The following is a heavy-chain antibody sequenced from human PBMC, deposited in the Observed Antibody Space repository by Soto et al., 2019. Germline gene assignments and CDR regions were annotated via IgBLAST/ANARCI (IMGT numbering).Heavy chain of an antibody. CDR2: ISSSSSVI. Sequence: PGGGGRLSCSTSGFILSDCAMNWVRQAPGEGLEWVSYISSSSSVIDYADSVKCRFPASRHNARKSLYIQLNRLKAEDTAVYYCARDLPWGSNWYYYMEVCRKGTRVRVSS. V-gene: IGHV3-48*04. J-gene: IGHJ6*03. D-gene: IGHD7-27*01. CDR3: ARDLPWGSNWYYYMEV. CDR1: GFILSDCA.